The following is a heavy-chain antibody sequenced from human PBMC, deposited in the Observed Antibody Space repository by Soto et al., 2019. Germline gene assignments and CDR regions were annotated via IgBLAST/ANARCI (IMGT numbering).Heavy chain of an antibody. J-gene: IGHJ4*02. CDR3: ARSFNLWWFEPTKEYYFDY. CDR1: CGSISSYY. D-gene: IGHD2-21*01. CDR2: IYYSGST. V-gene: IGHV4-59*01. Sequence: SETLSLTCTVSCGSISSYYWSWIRQPPGKGLEWIGYIYYSGSTNYNPSLKSRVTISVDTSKNQFSLKLSSVTAADTAVYYCARSFNLWWFEPTKEYYFDYWGQGPLVTVPQ.